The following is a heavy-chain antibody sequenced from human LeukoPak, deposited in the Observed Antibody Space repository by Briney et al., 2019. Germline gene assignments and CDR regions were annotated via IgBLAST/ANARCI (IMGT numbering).Heavy chain of an antibody. CDR1: GFTVSDNY. Sequence: PGGSLRLSCAASGFTVSDNYMTWVRQAPGKGLEWVSVFHSGGSTYYADSVKGRFTISRDNSKNTMYLQMNSPRAEDTAVYYCARAPTWRQLLDWGQGALVTVSS. CDR2: FHSGGST. CDR3: ARAPTWRQLLD. V-gene: IGHV3-53*01. J-gene: IGHJ4*02. D-gene: IGHD5-24*01.